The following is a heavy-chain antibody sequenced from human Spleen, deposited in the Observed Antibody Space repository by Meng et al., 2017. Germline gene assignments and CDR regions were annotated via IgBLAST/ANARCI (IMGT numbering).Heavy chain of an antibody. J-gene: IGHJ3*01. V-gene: IGHV4-39*07. CDR1: GGSITSSGFF. D-gene: IGHD3-10*01. Sequence: SETLSLTCIVSGGSITSSGFFWGWVRQPPGQGLEWIGTVSSSDYSSYNPSLKSRVTISVDTSSNQFSLKLTSVTAADTAVYYCASRSELIRGITAFDLWGQGTMVTVSS. CDR2: VSSSDYS. CDR3: ASRSELIRGITAFDL.